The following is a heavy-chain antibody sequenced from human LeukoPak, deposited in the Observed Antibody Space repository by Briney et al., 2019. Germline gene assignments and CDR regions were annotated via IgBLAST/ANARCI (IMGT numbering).Heavy chain of an antibody. D-gene: IGHD2-15*01. V-gene: IGHV1-18*01. CDR1: VYTFTSYG. Sequence: ASVKVSCTASVYTFTSYGISWVRQAPGQGLEWMGWISAYNGNTNYAQKIQGRVTMTTDTSTSTAYMELRSLRSDDTAVYYCARDKEPKYCSGGSCLYYYYYYMDVWGKGTTVTVSS. CDR3: ARDKEPKYCSGGSCLYYYYYYMDV. J-gene: IGHJ6*03. CDR2: ISAYNGNT.